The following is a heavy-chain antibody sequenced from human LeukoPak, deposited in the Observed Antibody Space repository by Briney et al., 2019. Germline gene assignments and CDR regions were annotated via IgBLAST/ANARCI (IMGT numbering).Heavy chain of an antibody. CDR1: GGSISSYY. CDR2: IYYSGST. Sequence: SETLSLTCTVSGGSISSYYWSWIRQPPGKGLEWIGYIYYSGSTNYNPSLKSRVTISVDTSKNQFSLKLSSVTAADTAVYYCARDRKSYDDSSGPAYYYYGMDVWGQGTTVTVSS. CDR3: ARDRKSYDDSSGPAYYYYGMDV. V-gene: IGHV4-59*01. D-gene: IGHD3-22*01. J-gene: IGHJ6*02.